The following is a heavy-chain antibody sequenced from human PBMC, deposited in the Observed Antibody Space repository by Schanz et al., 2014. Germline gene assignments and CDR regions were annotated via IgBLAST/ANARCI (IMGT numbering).Heavy chain of an antibody. J-gene: IGHJ6*02. CDR2: IHSTGET. D-gene: IGHD6-6*01. Sequence: EVQLVESGGGLVQPGGSLRLSCVASGFAFSSHDMHWVRQVTGKGLQWVSAIHSTGETYYPDSVQGRFTISRENTKNSLYLQMTNLRAGDTAVYYCATEGPRGTRHPINYYYAMDNWGQGTKVTV. CDR3: ATEGPRGTRHPINYYYAMDN. V-gene: IGHV3-13*01. CDR1: GFAFSSHD.